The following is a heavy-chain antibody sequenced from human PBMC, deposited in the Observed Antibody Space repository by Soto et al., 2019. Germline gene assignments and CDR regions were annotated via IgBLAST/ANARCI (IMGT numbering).Heavy chain of an antibody. CDR3: AKVIVARGGMDV. Sequence: EVQLLDSGGGLVQPGGSLRLSCAASGFTFSSYAMSWVRQAPGKGLDWVSAISGSAITTYYADSVKGRFTISRDNSKNTVYLQMNSLRAEDTAIYSCAKVIVARGGMDVWGRGTTVTVSS. J-gene: IGHJ6*02. V-gene: IGHV3-23*01. CDR2: ISGSAITT. D-gene: IGHD6-6*01. CDR1: GFTFSSYA.